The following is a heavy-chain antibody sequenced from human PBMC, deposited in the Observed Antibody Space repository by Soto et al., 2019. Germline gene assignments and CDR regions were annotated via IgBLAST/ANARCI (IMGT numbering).Heavy chain of an antibody. J-gene: IGHJ6*01. V-gene: IGHV1-46*01. CDR2: INPSGGST. CDR3: ARRRGTGPILYKSGESHDSMGV. D-gene: IGHD2-8*01. Sequence: GASVPVSCQACVYTFPSYYMHWVRHPPGPGLEWMGIINPSGGSTSYVQKFQGRVTMTRDTSTSTVYMELSSLRSEDTAVYYCARRRGTGPILYKSGESHDSMGVWGQGTTVTVSP. CDR1: VYTFPSYY.